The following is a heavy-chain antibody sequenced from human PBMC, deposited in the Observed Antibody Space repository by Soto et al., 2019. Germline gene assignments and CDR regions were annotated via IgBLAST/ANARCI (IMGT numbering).Heavy chain of an antibody. J-gene: IGHJ6*02. CDR1: GGSISSSSYY. D-gene: IGHD6-13*01. CDR2: IYYSGST. CDR3: ARLVAEAGTYYYGMDV. Sequence: SETLSLTCTVSGGSISSSSYYWGWIRQPPGKGLEWIGSIYYSGSTYYNPSLKSRVTISVDTSKNQFSLKLSSVTAADTAVYYCARLVAEAGTYYYGMDVWGQGTTVT. V-gene: IGHV4-39*01.